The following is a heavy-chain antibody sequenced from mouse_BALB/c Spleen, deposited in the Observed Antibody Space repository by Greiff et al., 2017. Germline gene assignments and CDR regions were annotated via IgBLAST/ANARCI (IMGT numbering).Heavy chain of an antibody. CDR2: ISYSGST. D-gene: IGHD3-3*01. CDR1: GYSITSDYA. J-gene: IGHJ2*01. V-gene: IGHV3-2*02. CDR3: ARSNLGYFDY. Sequence: EVHLVESGPGLVKPSQSLSLTCTVTGYSITSDYAWNWIRQFPGNKLEWMGYISYSGSTSYNPSLKSRISITRDTSKNQFFLQLNSVTTEDTATYYCARSNLGYFDYWGQGTTLTVSS.